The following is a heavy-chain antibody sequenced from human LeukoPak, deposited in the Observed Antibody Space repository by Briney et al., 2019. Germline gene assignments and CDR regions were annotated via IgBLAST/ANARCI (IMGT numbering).Heavy chain of an antibody. CDR2: INHSGSI. D-gene: IGHD3-9*01. Sequence: SETLSLTCAVYGGSFSGYYWSWIRQPPGKGLEWIGEINHSGSINYNPSLKSRVTISVDTSKNQFSLKLSSVTAADTAVYYCARLIRYFDWLLFGGSPYYFDYWGQGTLVTVSS. CDR1: GGSFSGYY. CDR3: ARLIRYFDWLLFGGSPYYFDY. J-gene: IGHJ4*02. V-gene: IGHV4-34*01.